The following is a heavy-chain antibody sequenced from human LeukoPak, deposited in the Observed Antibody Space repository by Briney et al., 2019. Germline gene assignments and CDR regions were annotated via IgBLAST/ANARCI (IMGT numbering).Heavy chain of an antibody. Sequence: GASVKVSCKASGYTFTSYGISWVRQAPGQGLEWMGWISAYNGNTNYAQKLQGRVTMTRDTSTSTVYMELSSLRSEDTAVYYCARAYSSSHGALDYWGQGTLVTVSS. CDR1: GYTFTSYG. J-gene: IGHJ4*02. CDR3: ARAYSSSHGALDY. CDR2: ISAYNGNT. V-gene: IGHV1-18*01. D-gene: IGHD6-13*01.